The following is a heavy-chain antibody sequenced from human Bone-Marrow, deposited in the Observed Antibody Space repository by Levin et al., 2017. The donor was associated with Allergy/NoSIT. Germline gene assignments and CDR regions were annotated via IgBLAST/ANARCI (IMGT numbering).Heavy chain of an antibody. CDR3: AKDISSSWSTGDLDY. J-gene: IGHJ4*02. V-gene: IGHV3-23*01. CDR1: GFTFSSYA. Sequence: GGSLRLSCAASGFTFSSYAMSWVRQAPGKGLEWVSGIRGRCVGSYFSLFFPFRFTISRDNSKNTLYLQMKSLRAEDTAVYDCAKDISSSWSTGDLDYWGQGTQVTVSS. CDR2: IRGRCVGS. D-gene: IGHD6-6*01.